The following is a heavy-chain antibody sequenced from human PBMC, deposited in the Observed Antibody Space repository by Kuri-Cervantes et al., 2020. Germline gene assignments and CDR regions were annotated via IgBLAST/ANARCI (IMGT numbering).Heavy chain of an antibody. D-gene: IGHD6-13*01. CDR2: ISYDGTSE. CDR3: AKDLSGTWSFDY. J-gene: IGHJ4*02. CDR1: GFTFSTYW. V-gene: IGHV3-30*18. Sequence: GESLKISCAASGFTFSTYWMTWVRQAPGKGLDWVAAISYDGTSEYYADSVKGRFTVSRDSSKNTLYLQMNSLRTEDTAFYYCAKDLSGTWSFDYWGQGTLVTVSS.